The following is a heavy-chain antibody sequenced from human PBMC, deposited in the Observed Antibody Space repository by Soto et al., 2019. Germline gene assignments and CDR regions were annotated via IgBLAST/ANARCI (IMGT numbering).Heavy chain of an antibody. J-gene: IGHJ4*02. V-gene: IGHV3-23*01. D-gene: IGHD3-10*01. CDR1: GFTFSSNA. CDR2: ISGSGGST. Sequence: EVQLLESGGGLVQPGGSLRLSCAASGFTFSSNAMSWVRQARGKGLEWLSAISGSGGSTYYADSVKGPFTISRDNSKDTLYLQMNSLRAEDTAVYYCAKDPPNTMVRGVSYDYWGQGTLVTVSS. CDR3: AKDPPNTMVRGVSYDY.